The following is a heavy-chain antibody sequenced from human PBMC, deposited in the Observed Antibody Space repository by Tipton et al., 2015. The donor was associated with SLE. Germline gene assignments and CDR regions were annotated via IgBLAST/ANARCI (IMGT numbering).Heavy chain of an antibody. CDR2: IYYSGST. D-gene: IGHD2-15*01. J-gene: IGHJ6*03. CDR1: GGSISSSSYY. CDR3: ASGPGGGSHYYYYYMDV. V-gene: IGHV4-39*07. Sequence: TLSLTCTVSGGSISSSSYYWGWIRQPPGKGLEWIGSIYYSGSTYYNPSLRSRVTISVDTSKNQFSLKLSSVTAADTAVYYCASGPGGGSHYYYYYMDVWGKGTTVTVSS.